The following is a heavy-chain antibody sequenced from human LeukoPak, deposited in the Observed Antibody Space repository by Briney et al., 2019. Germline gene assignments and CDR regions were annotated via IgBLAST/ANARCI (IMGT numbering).Heavy chain of an antibody. V-gene: IGHV4-39*01. Sequence: SETLSLTCTVSGGSISSRSHYWGWIRQSPGEGLEWLGSIFYSGSTYYNPSLKSRVTMSVDTSKNQFSLELSFVSAADTAIYYCARHPTTYSYASGPFLPEYWGQGTLVTVSS. CDR1: GGSISSRSHY. D-gene: IGHD3-10*01. J-gene: IGHJ4*02. CDR3: ARHPTTYSYASGPFLPEY. CDR2: IFYSGST.